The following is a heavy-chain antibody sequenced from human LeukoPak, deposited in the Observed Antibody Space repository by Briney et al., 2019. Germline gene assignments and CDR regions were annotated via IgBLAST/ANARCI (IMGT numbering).Heavy chain of an antibody. D-gene: IGHD1-26*01. Sequence: PSETLSLTCTVSGGSISSYYWSRLRQPPGKGLEWIGYIYYSGSTNYNPSLKSRVTISVDTSKNQFSLKLSSVTAADTAVYYCARGVGATPNWFDPWGQGALVTVSS. V-gene: IGHV4-59*01. CDR2: IYYSGST. CDR1: GGSISSYY. CDR3: ARGVGATPNWFDP. J-gene: IGHJ5*02.